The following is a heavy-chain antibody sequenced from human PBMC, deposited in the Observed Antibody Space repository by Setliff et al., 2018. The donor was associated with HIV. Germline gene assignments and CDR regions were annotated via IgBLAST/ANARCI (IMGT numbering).Heavy chain of an antibody. V-gene: IGHV3-7*01. Sequence: LRLSCAASGFTFSSYWMNWVRQAPGKGLEWVANIKQDGSEKYYVDSVKGRFTISRDNAKNSLSLQMNSLRTEDTAVYYCARERLRLGECLDYWGQGTLVTVSS. CDR2: IKQDGSEK. D-gene: IGHD3-16*01. J-gene: IGHJ4*02. CDR1: GFTFSSYW. CDR3: ARERLRLGECLDY.